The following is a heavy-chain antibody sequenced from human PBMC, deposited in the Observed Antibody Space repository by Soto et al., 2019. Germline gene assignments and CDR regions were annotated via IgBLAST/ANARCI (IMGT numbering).Heavy chain of an antibody. Sequence: ASVKVSCKASGYTFTAHSIDWVRHAPGQKFEWLGWITAGAGYTDYSQNFQGRVTITRDTSATTAYMHLSNLKSEDTAIYYCARENFPQSGSYYDSWGQGTLVTVSS. D-gene: IGHD1-26*01. CDR2: ITAGAGYT. J-gene: IGHJ4*02. CDR1: GYTFTAHS. CDR3: ARENFPQSGSYYDS. V-gene: IGHV1-3*01.